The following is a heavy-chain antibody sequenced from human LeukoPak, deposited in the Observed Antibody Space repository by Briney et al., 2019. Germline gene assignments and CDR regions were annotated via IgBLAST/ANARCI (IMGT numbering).Heavy chain of an antibody. J-gene: IGHJ4*02. Sequence: SDTLSLTCAVYGGSISGYYWSWIRQPPGKGLEWVGEIHYTGGTSYNPSLKSRATISIDTSRNQLSLKLSSVAAADTAVYYCARGNILSGYCFDFWGQGALVTVSS. CDR2: IHYTGGT. D-gene: IGHD3-9*01. CDR1: GGSISGYY. V-gene: IGHV4-34*01. CDR3: ARGNILSGYCFDF.